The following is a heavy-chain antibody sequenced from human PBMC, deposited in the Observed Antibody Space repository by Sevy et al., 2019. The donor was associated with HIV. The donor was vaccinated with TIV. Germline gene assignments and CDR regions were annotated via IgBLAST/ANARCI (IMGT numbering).Heavy chain of an antibody. J-gene: IGHJ6*02. D-gene: IGHD3-10*01. V-gene: IGHV3-30*18. Sequence: GGSLRLSCAASGFTFSSYDMHWVRQAPGKGLEWVAIILHDGSYREYVDSVRGRLTRSRDNSKNTMYLQMNGLSIEDTAVYYCAKNRLPGGSYFSRHGLDVWGRGTTVTVSS. CDR3: AKNRLPGGSYFSRHGLDV. CDR1: GFTFSSYD. CDR2: ILHDGSYR.